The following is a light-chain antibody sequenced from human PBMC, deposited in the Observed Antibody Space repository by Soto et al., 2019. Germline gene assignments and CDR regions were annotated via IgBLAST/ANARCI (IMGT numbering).Light chain of an antibody. CDR2: EVS. CDR3: VSFAGGTYV. Sequence: QSALTQPASVSGSPGQSITISCIGSSSDVGGYNYVSWYQHHPGRVPKPMIFEVSDRPSGVSSRFSGSKSGNTASLTVSGLQAEDEDYYYCVSFAGGTYVFGTGTKLTVL. CDR1: SSDVGGYNY. V-gene: IGLV2-14*01. J-gene: IGLJ1*01.